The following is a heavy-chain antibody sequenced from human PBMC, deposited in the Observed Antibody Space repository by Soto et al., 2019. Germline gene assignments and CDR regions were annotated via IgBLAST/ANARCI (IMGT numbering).Heavy chain of an antibody. V-gene: IGHV3-30-3*01. Sequence: GGSLRLSCAASGFTFSSYAMHWVRQAPGKGLEWVAVISYDGSNKYYADSVKGRFTISRDNSKNTLYLQMNSLRAEDTAVYYCARQLGSACYDYWGQGILLTVSS. D-gene: IGHD2-21*02. CDR2: ISYDGSNK. CDR1: GFTFSSYA. CDR3: ARQLGSACYDY. J-gene: IGHJ4*02.